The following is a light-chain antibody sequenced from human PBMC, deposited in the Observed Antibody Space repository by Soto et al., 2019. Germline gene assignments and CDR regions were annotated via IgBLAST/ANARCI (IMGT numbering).Light chain of an antibody. J-gene: IGKJ4*01. V-gene: IGKV3D-20*01. CDR1: QGVRSSY. CDR2: DGS. CDR3: QQYDNSAPLS. Sequence: EIVLTQSPATLSLSPGDRATLSCGASQGVRSSYVAWYQQKAGLAPRLLVYDGSSRASGIPDRFSGSGSGTDLTLTIGRLEPEDFAVYYCQQYDNSAPLSFGGGTKVEMK.